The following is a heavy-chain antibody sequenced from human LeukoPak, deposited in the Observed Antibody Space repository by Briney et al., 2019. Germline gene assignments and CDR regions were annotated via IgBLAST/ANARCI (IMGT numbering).Heavy chain of an antibody. D-gene: IGHD3-10*01. CDR3: AGQIWLGELFAHY. J-gene: IGHJ4*02. V-gene: IGHV3-74*01. Sequence: AGSLTLSCAASGFTFSSYWMHWVRQAPGKGLVWVSRINSDGSSTDYADSVKGRFTISRDNAKNTLYLQMNSLRVEDTAVYYCAGQIWLGELFAHYWGQGTLVTVSS. CDR2: INSDGSST. CDR1: GFTFSSYW.